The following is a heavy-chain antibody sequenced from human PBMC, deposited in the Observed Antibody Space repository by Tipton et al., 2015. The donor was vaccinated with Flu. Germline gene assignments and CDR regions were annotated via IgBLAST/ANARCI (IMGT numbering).Heavy chain of an antibody. V-gene: IGHV4-4*07. CDR2: MYVSGST. Sequence: TLSLTCTVSGVSMSSFYWTWIRQPAGKGLEWIGRMYVSGSTKYNPSLKNRLSMSVDTSKSQFSLKLTSVTAADTAVYYCARGSGSGTYVIFDFWGQGTLVTVSS. J-gene: IGHJ4*02. D-gene: IGHD3-10*01. CDR3: ARGSGSGTYVIFDF. CDR1: GVSMSSFY.